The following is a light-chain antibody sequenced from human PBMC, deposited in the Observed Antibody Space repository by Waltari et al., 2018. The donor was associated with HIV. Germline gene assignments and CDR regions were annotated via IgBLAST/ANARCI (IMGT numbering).Light chain of an antibody. Sequence: DIQLTQFPSFLSASVGDRVTITCRAGQGISTYLAWSQQKPGKAPKLLIYAASTLQSGVPSRFSGSGSGTEFTLTISSLQPEDFATYYCQQYYSTPLTFGGGTKVEIK. J-gene: IGKJ4*01. CDR3: QQYYSTPLT. CDR1: QGISTY. CDR2: AAS. V-gene: IGKV1-9*01.